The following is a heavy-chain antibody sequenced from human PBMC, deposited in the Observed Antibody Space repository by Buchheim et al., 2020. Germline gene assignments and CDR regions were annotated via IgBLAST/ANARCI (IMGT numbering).Heavy chain of an antibody. CDR1: GGSFSGYY. CDR3: AVNERITMVQGVYSRYYYYGMDV. D-gene: IGHD3-10*01. J-gene: IGHJ6*02. Sequence: QVQLQQWGAGLLKPSETLSLTCAVYGGSFSGYYWSWIRQPPGKGLEWIGEINHSGSTNYNPSLKSRVTISVDTSKNQLSLQLSSVTAADTAVYYCAVNERITMVQGVYSRYYYYGMDVWGQGTT. V-gene: IGHV4-34*01. CDR2: INHSGST.